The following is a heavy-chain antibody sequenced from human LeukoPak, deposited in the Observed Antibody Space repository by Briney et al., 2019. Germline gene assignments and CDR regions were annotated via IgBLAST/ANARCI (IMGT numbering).Heavy chain of an antibody. CDR2: ISSSSTI. D-gene: IGHD3-10*01. J-gene: IGHJ3*02. CDR3: ARQGSGSYYSGAFDI. V-gene: IGHV3-48*04. Sequence: GGSLRLSCAASGFTFSSYSMNWVRQAPGKGLEWVSYISSSSTIYYADSVKGRFTISRDNAKNSLYLQMNSLRAEDTAVYYCARQGSGSYYSGAFDIWGQGTMVTVSS. CDR1: GFTFSSYS.